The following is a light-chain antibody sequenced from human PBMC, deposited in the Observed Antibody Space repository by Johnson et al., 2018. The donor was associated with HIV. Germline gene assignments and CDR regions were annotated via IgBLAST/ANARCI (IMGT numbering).Light chain of an antibody. J-gene: IGLJ1*01. CDR1: SSNIGNNY. V-gene: IGLV1-51*02. CDR3: GTWDSSLTAYV. CDR2: ENN. Sequence: QSVLTQPPSVSAAPGQKVTISCSGSSSNIGNNYVSWYQQFPGTAPKLLIYENNKRPSGIPDRFSGSKSGTSATLGITGLQTGDGADYYCGTWDSSLTAYVFGTGTKVTVL.